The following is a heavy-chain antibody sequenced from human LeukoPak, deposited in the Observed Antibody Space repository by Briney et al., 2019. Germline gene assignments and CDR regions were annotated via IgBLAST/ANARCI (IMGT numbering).Heavy chain of an antibody. J-gene: IGHJ4*02. V-gene: IGHV3-43D*03. D-gene: IGHD1-26*01. CDR1: GFTFNSYA. CDR2: ISWDGGST. CDR3: AKDTASGYGGYFDY. Sequence: PGGSLRLSCAASGFTFNSYAMHWVRQAPGKGLEWVSLISWDGGSTYYADSVKGRFTISRDNSKNSLYLQMNSLRAEDTALYYCAKDTASGYGGYFDYWGQGTLVTVSS.